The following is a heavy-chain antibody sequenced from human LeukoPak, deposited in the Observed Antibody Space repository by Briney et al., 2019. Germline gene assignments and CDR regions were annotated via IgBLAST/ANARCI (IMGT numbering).Heavy chain of an antibody. CDR2: IYSSGST. J-gene: IGHJ3*02. V-gene: IGHV4-4*08. CDR1: GCSITGYH. Sequence: PSETLSLTCTVSGCSITGYHWSWIRHPPGRGLEWIGYIYSSGSTEYKPSLKSRAPISADTSKNQFSLKLASVTAADTAIYYCARRNDFDIWGQGTMVTVSS. CDR3: ARRNDFDI.